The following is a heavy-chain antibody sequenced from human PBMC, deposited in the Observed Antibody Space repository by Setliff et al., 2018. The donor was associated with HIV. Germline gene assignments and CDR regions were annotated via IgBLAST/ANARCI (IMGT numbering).Heavy chain of an antibody. CDR2: ISSDAIDK. CDR1: GVSISTNN. CDR3: ARDRLPFHDNSHRNYCMDV. V-gene: IGHV3-30*09. Sequence: PSETLSLTCTVSGVSISTNNYYWAWIRQPPGKGLEWVAFISSDAIDKEYADSVKGRFVISRDNSGTTLSVERGSLRVEDTAVYYCARDRLPFHDNSHRNYCMDVWGKGTTVTVSS. D-gene: IGHD3-9*01. J-gene: IGHJ6*03.